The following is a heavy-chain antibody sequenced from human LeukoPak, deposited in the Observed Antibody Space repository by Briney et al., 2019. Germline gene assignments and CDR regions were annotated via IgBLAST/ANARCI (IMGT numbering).Heavy chain of an antibody. Sequence: SETLSLTCTVSGASISSGSYYWSWTRQPAGKGLEWIGRIYSSGSTNYNPSLKSRVTISVDTSKNQFSLKLRFVTAADTAVYYCAREPSPERGGVAFDIWGQGTMVTVSS. D-gene: IGHD3-3*01. CDR1: GASISSGSYY. CDR2: IYSSGST. V-gene: IGHV4-61*02. CDR3: AREPSPERGGVAFDI. J-gene: IGHJ3*02.